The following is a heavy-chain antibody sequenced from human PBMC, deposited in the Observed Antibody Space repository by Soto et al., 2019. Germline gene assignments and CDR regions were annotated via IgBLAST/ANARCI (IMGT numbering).Heavy chain of an antibody. CDR3: ARARDNWNYFRYFDY. CDR1: GGSISSGGYY. Sequence: QVQLQESGPGLVKPSQTLSLTCTVSGGSISSGGYYWSWIRQHPGKGLEWIGYIYHSGSTYYNPSLKSRVTISVDTSKNQFSLKLSSVTAADTAVYYGARARDNWNYFRYFDYWGQGTLVTVSS. J-gene: IGHJ4*02. V-gene: IGHV4-31*03. D-gene: IGHD1-7*01. CDR2: IYHSGST.